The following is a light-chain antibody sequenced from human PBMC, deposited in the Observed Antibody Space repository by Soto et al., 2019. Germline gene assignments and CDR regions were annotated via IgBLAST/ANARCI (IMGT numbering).Light chain of an antibody. Sequence: EIVLTQSPGTLSLSPGERATLSCRASQSVSSSYLAWYQQKPGQAPRLLIYGASSRATGIPDRFSGSGSGKDFTLTISRLEPEDFAVYYCQQYGSSPPWTFGQGTMVEIK. CDR2: GAS. CDR3: QQYGSSPPWT. J-gene: IGKJ1*01. CDR1: QSVSSSY. V-gene: IGKV3-20*01.